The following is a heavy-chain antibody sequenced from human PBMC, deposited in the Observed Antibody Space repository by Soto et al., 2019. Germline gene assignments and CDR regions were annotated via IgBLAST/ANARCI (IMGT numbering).Heavy chain of an antibody. J-gene: IGHJ4*02. CDR3: AKARTGSCYSGLDY. V-gene: IGHV3-23*01. Sequence: GGSLRLSCAASGFTFSNNAMSWVRQAPGKGLEWVSVICSNGGTTYYADSVKGRLTISRDNSKNTLYLQMNSLGAEDTAEYHCAKARTGSCYSGLDYWGQGTQVTVSS. CDR2: ICSNGGTT. CDR1: GFTFSNNA. D-gene: IGHD2-15*01.